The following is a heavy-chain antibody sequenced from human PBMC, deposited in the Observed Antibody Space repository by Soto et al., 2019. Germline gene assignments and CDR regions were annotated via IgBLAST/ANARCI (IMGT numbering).Heavy chain of an antibody. CDR2: IYWDDDK. V-gene: IGHV2-5*02. Sequence: QITLKESGPTLVRPTQTLTLTCTYPGFSRTTSGVGVGWIRQPPGKALEWLAVIYWDDDKRYSSSLKSRLTITKDTSKIQVVLTMINMDPVDTATYYCAHHPYYGLGNYSFDYWGQGTLVTVSS. D-gene: IGHD3-10*01. CDR1: GFSRTTSGVG. CDR3: AHHPYYGLGNYSFDY. J-gene: IGHJ4*02.